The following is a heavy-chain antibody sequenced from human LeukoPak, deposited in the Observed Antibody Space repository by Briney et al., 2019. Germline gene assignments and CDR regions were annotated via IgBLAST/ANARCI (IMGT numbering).Heavy chain of an antibody. J-gene: IGHJ4*02. CDR3: ASANCSGGSCYLPLSDY. CDR1: GGTFSSYA. CDR2: IIPNFGTA. Sequence: SVKVSCKASGGTFSSYAISWVRQAPGQGLEWMGGIIPNFGTANYAQKFQGRVTITADESTSTAYMELSSLRSEDTAVYYCASANCSGGSCYLPLSDYWGQGTLVTVSS. D-gene: IGHD2-15*01. V-gene: IGHV1-69*13.